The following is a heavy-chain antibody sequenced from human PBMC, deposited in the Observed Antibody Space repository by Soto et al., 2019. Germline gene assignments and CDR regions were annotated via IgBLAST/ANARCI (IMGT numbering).Heavy chain of an antibody. V-gene: IGHV1-8*01. D-gene: IGHD3-16*01. CDR1: GYTFTSYD. J-gene: IGHJ6*03. CDR2: MNPNSGNT. Sequence: QVQLVQSGAEVKKPGASVKVSCKASGYTFTSYDINWVRQATGQGVEWMGWMNPNSGNTGYAQKFQGRVTLTRNTSISTAYMELSSLRSEDTAVYYCAREGGSYYYYYMDVWGKGTTVTVSS. CDR3: AREGGSYYYYYMDV.